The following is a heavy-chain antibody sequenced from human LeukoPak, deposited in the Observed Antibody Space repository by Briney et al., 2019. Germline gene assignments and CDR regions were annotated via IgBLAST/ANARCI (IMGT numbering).Heavy chain of an antibody. D-gene: IGHD5-18*01. CDR2: ISSSSVSI. J-gene: IGHJ4*02. CDR3: AGDPGHSYGSREGFDC. CDR1: GFTFSNYN. Sequence: PGGSLRLSCAASGFTFSNYNMNWVRQAPGKGLEWVSHISSSSVSIFYADSVKGQFTISRDNAKDSLYLQMNSLRAEDTAIYYCAGDPGHSYGSREGFDCWGLGTLVTVSS. V-gene: IGHV3-48*01.